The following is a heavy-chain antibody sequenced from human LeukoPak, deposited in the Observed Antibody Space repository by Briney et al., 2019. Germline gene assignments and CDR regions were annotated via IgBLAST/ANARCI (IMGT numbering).Heavy chain of an antibody. J-gene: IGHJ4*02. CDR1: GFTSSGSA. CDR3: TRRSDTAAGTSAVDY. V-gene: IGHV3-73*01. Sequence: GGSLRLSCAASGFTSSGSAMHWVRQASGKGLEWVGRIRSKANSYATAYAASVKGRFTISRDDSKNTAYLQMNSLKTEDTAVYYCTRRSDTAAGTSAVDYWGQGTLVTVSS. D-gene: IGHD6-13*01. CDR2: IRSKANSYAT.